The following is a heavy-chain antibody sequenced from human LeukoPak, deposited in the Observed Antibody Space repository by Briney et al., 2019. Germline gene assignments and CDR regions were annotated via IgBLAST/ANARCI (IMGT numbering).Heavy chain of an antibody. CDR1: GGSISSSSYY. V-gene: IGHV4-39*01. D-gene: IGHD6-19*01. CDR2: IYYSGST. Sequence: SETLSLTCTVSGGSISSSSYYWGWIRQPPGKGLEWIGSIYYSGSTYYNPSLKSRLTIYVEQSKNQFSLKLSSVLAADTAVYYCARHSYSSGWYSDYWGQGTLVTVSS. CDR3: ARHSYSSGWYSDY. J-gene: IGHJ4*02.